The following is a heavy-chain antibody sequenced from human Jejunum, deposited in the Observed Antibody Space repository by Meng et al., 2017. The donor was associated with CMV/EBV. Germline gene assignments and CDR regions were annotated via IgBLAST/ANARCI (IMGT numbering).Heavy chain of an antibody. CDR2: IKADGTEQ. V-gene: IGHV3-7*01. Sequence: FGFNVSNYWRFWVRQAPGKGREWVDNIKADGTEQHYVDSVKGRFTISRDNAKKSLYLQMNSLRVEDTALYYCVKDINSGFYFTYWGQGTLVTVSS. CDR1: GFNVSNYW. D-gene: IGHD1-26*01. J-gene: IGHJ4*02. CDR3: VKDINSGFYFTY.